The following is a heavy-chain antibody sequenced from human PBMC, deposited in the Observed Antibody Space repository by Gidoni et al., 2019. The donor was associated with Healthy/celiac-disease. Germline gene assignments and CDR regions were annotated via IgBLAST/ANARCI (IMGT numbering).Heavy chain of an antibody. CDR3: AKEDPRPGIAAAGMSSFYFV. J-gene: IGHJ4*02. D-gene: IGHD6-13*01. V-gene: IGHV3-9*01. Sequence: EVQLVESGGGLVQPGRSLRLSCPASGFTFDDYAMHWVRQAPGKGLEWVSGIGWNSGSIGYADSVKGRFTISRDNAKNSLYLQMNSLRAEDTALYYCAKEDPRPGIAAAGMSSFYFVWGQGTLVTVSS. CDR1: GFTFDDYA. CDR2: IGWNSGSI.